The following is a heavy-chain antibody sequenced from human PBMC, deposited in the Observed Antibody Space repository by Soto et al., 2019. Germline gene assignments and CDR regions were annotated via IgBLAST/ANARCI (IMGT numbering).Heavy chain of an antibody. D-gene: IGHD6-13*01. Sequence: EVQLLESGGGLVQPGGSLRLSCAASGFTFSSYAMSWVRQAPGKGLVWVSIISGSGGSTYYADSVRGRFTISRDTSKNPLLLQMNSLRAEDTAVDYCAKVFRSSWKYLGLWGQGTLVTVFS. CDR3: AKVFRSSWKYLGL. CDR2: ISGSGGST. CDR1: GFTFSSYA. J-gene: IGHJ4*02. V-gene: IGHV3-23*01.